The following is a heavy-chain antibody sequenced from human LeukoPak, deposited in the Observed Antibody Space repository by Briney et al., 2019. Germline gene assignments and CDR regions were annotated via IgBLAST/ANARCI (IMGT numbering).Heavy chain of an antibody. CDR2: IIPIFGTA. CDR3: AEVFGGNNRHYAFDI. CDR1: GGTFISYA. V-gene: IGHV1-69*13. D-gene: IGHD4-23*01. J-gene: IGHJ3*02. Sequence: SVKVSCKASGGTFISYAISWVRQAPGQGLEWMGGIIPIFGTANYAQKFQGRVTITADESTSTAYMELSSLSSEDTAVYYCAEVFGGNNRHYAFDIWGQGTMVTVFS.